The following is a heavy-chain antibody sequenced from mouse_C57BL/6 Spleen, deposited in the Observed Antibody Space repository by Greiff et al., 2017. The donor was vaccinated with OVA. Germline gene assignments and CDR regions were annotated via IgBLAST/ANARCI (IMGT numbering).Heavy chain of an antibody. CDR3: TTNYVFAY. CDR1: GFNIKDDY. CDR2: LDPENGDT. J-gene: IGHJ3*01. V-gene: IGHV14-4*01. D-gene: IGHD1-1*01. Sequence: VQLQQSGAELVRPGASVKLSCTASGFNIKDDYMHWVKQRPEQGLEWIGWLDPENGDTEYASKFQGKATITADTSSNTAYLQLSSLTSEDTAVYYCTTNYVFAYWGQGTLVTVSA.